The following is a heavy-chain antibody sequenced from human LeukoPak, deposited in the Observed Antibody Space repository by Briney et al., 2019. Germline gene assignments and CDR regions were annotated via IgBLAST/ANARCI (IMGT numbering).Heavy chain of an antibody. J-gene: IGHJ3*02. V-gene: IGHV1-2*02. D-gene: IGHD5-24*01. CDR1: GYTFTGYY. CDR3: ARVRHHGYNSGAFDI. CDR2: INPNSGGT. Sequence: ASVKVSCKASGYTFTGYYMHWVRQAPGQGLEWMGWINPNSGGTNYAQKFQGRVTMTRDTSISTAYMELSRLRSDDTAVYYCARVRHHGYNSGAFDIWGQGTMVTVSS.